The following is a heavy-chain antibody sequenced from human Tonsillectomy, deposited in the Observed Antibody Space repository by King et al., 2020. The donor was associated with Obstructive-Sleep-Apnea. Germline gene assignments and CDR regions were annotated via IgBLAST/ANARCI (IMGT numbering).Heavy chain of an antibody. J-gene: IGHJ4*02. CDR3: ARDQGGGPSKVYYFDY. Sequence: QLVQSGGGLVQPGGSLRLSCAASGFTFSSYSMNWVRQAPGKGLEWVSYISSSSSTIYYADSVKGRFTISRDNAKNSLYLQMNSLRAEDTAVYYCARDQGGGPSKVYYFDYWGQGTLVTVSS. V-gene: IGHV3-48*04. CDR2: ISSSSSTI. D-gene: IGHD3-16*01. CDR1: GFTFSSYS.